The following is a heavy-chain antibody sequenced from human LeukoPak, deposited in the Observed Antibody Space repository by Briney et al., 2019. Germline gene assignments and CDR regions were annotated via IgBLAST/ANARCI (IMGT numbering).Heavy chain of an antibody. Sequence: GGSLRLSCAASGFTFSSYWMSWVRQAPGRGLEWVANIKQDGSGKYYVDSVKGRFTISRDNAKNSLYLQMNSLRAEDTAVYYCARVNLQNIVVVPAAQPYYYYYYYMDVWGKGTTVTVSS. J-gene: IGHJ6*03. CDR2: IKQDGSGK. D-gene: IGHD2-2*01. V-gene: IGHV3-7*01. CDR3: ARVNLQNIVVVPAAQPYYYYYYYMDV. CDR1: GFTFSSYW.